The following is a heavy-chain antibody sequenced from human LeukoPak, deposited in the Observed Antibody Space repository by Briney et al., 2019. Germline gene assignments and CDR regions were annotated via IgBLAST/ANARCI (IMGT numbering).Heavy chain of an antibody. CDR1: GYTFTVYY. V-gene: IGHV1-2*02. CDR2: INPNSGGT. CDR3: ARGGHIAAALYFDY. J-gene: IGHJ4*02. D-gene: IGHD6-13*01. Sequence: ASVTVSCKASGYTFTVYYMHWVRQAPGQGLEWMGWINPNSGGTNYAQKFQGRVTMTRDTSISTAYMELSRLRSDDTAVYYCARGGHIAAALYFDYWGQGTLVTVSS.